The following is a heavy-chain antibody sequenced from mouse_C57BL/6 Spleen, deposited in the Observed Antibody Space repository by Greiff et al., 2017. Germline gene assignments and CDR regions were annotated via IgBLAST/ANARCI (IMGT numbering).Heavy chain of an antibody. D-gene: IGHD1-1*02. J-gene: IGHJ2*01. CDR3: ARAPYGYLDY. CDR1: GFTFSSYA. CDR2: ISDGGSYT. Sequence: EVQLVESGGGLVKPGGSLKLSCAASGFTFSSYAMSWVRQTPEKRLEWVATISDGGSYTYYPDNVKGRFTISRDNAKNNLYLQMSHLKSEDTAMYYCARAPYGYLDYWGQGTTLTVSS. V-gene: IGHV5-4*01.